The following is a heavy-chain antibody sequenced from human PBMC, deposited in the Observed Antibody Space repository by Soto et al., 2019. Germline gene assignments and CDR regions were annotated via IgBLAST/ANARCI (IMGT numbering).Heavy chain of an antibody. D-gene: IGHD2-8*01. CDR1: GDSIGTTHSY. J-gene: IGHJ4*02. CDR3: ARHEGNGNVWPLDY. CDR2: IHYSGST. V-gene: IGHV4-39*01. Sequence: SETLSLTCTVSGDSIGTTHSYWAWIRQSPGKGLEWIGNIHYSGSTYYMPSLRSRVTLSVDTPKNQFSLRLTSVTAEDTAVYYCARHEGNGNVWPLDYWGQGILVTVSS.